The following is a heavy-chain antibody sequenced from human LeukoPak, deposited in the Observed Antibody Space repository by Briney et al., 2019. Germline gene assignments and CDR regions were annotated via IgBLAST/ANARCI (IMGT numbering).Heavy chain of an antibody. CDR1: GDSFIGYY. CDR2: INHSGST. D-gene: IGHD6-6*01. Sequence: SVPVTLTCAVYGDSFIGYYWSWIRQPPGKGLEWIGEINHSGSTNYNPSLKSRVTLYVDTSKNQFSLTLSSVTAADTAVYYCARGGGSSSSALDYWGQGTLVTVSS. CDR3: ARGGGSSSSALDY. J-gene: IGHJ4*02. V-gene: IGHV4-34*01.